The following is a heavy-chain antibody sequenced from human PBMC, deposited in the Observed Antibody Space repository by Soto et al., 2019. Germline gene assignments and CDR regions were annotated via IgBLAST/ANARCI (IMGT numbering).Heavy chain of an antibody. CDR1: GGSFSAYY. CDR2: INHSGST. V-gene: IGHV4-34*01. CDR3: AIGPGPYCSGGSCYYNWFDP. Sequence: PSETLSLTCAVSGGSFSAYYWSWIRQPPGKGLEWIGEINHSGSTNYNPSLKSRVTISVDTSKNQFSLKLSSVTAADTAVYYCAIGPGPYCSGGSCYYNWFDPWGQGTLVTVSS. J-gene: IGHJ5*02. D-gene: IGHD2-15*01.